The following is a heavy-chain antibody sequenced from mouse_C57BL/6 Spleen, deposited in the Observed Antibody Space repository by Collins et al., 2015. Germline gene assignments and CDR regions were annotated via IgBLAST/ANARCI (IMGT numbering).Heavy chain of an antibody. D-gene: IGHD2-3*01. CDR2: ISSGGSYT. J-gene: IGHJ4*01. V-gene: IGHV5-6-4*01. Sequence: DVKLVESGGGLVKPGGSLKLSCAASGFTFSSYTMSWVRQTPEKRLEWVATISSGGSYTYYPDSVKGRFTISRDNAKNTLYLQMSSLKSEDTAMYYCTRDTRDGYYGGGYYAMDYWGQGTSVTVSS. CDR3: TRDTRDGYYGGGYYAMDY. CDR1: GFTFSSYT.